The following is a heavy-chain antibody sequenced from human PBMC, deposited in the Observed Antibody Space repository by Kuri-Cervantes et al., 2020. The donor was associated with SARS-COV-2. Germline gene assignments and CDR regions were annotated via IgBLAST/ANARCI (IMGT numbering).Heavy chain of an antibody. J-gene: IGHJ6*03. CDR2: IIPIFGTA. V-gene: IGHV1-69*05. CDR1: GGTFSSYA. D-gene: IGHD2-2*01. CDR3: ASTSPSYCSSTSCNWYYMDV. Sequence: SVKVSCKASGGTFSSYAISWVRQAPGQGLEWMGGIIPIFGTANYAQKFQGRVTITTDESTSTAYMELSSLRSEDTAVYYCASTSPSYCSSTSCNWYYMDVWGKGTTVTVSS.